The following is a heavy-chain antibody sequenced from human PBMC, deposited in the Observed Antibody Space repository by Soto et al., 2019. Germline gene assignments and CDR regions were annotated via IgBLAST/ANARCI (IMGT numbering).Heavy chain of an antibody. CDR3: ARCDSSGLMLQEDDFDK. D-gene: IGHD6-19*01. V-gene: IGHV1-18*01. CDR1: GYTFTSYG. J-gene: IGHJ3*02. CDR2: ISAYNGNT. Sequence: ASVKVSCKASGYTFTSYGISWVRQAPGQGLEWMGWISAYNGNTNYAQKLQGRVTMTTDTSTSTAYMELRSLRSDDTAVYYCARCDSSGLMLQEDDFDKWGQGTMVTVSS.